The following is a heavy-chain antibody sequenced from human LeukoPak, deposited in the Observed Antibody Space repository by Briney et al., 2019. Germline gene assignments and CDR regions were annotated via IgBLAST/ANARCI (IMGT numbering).Heavy chain of an antibody. V-gene: IGHV3-30-3*01. J-gene: IGHJ6*02. CDR1: GFTFSSYA. CDR3: AKDGLRITMVRGAIITHYYYGMDV. D-gene: IGHD3-10*01. Sequence: GRSLRLSCAASGFTFSSYAMHWVRQAPGKGLEWVAVISYDGSNKYYADSVKGRFTISRDNSKNTLYLQMNSLRAEDTAVYYCAKDGLRITMVRGAIITHYYYGMDVWGQGTTVTVSS. CDR2: ISYDGSNK.